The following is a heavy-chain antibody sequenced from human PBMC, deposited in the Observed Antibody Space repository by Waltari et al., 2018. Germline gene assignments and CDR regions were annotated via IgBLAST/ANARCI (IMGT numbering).Heavy chain of an antibody. CDR2: ICHSWST. Sequence: QVQLQESGPGLVKPSETLSLTCTVSGYSISSGYYWGWIRQPPGKGLEWIGSICHSWSTHDNPSLKSRVTISVDTSKNQFSLKLSSVTAADTAVYYCARTPMHFDYWGQGTLVTVSS. V-gene: IGHV4-38-2*02. J-gene: IGHJ4*02. CDR3: ARTPMHFDY. CDR1: GYSISSGYY.